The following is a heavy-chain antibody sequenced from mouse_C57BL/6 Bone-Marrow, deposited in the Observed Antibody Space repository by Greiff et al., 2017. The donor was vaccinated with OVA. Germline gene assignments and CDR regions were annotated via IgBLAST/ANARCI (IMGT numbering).Heavy chain of an antibody. CDR1: GFTFSDFY. Sequence: EVNVVESGGGLVQSGRSLRLSCATSGFTFSDFYMEWVRQAPGKGLEWIAASRNKANDYTTEYSASVKGRFIVSRDTSQSILYLQMNALRAEDTAIYYCARDAEGSSYVPFAYWGQGTLVTVSA. CDR2: SRNKANDYTT. V-gene: IGHV7-1*01. J-gene: IGHJ3*01. CDR3: ARDAEGSSYVPFAY. D-gene: IGHD1-1*01.